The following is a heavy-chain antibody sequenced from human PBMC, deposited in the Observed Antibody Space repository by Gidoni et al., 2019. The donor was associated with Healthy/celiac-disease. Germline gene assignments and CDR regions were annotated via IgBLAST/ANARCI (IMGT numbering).Heavy chain of an antibody. D-gene: IGHD3-3*01. CDR3: ARDGDTIFGVAFFDY. J-gene: IGHJ4*02. Sequence: QVQLVESGGGVVQPGRSLRLSCAASGFTFTSYGMHWVRQAPGKGLEWVAVIWYDGSNKYYADSVKGRFTSSRDNSKNTLYLQMNSLRAEDSAVYYCARDGDTIFGVAFFDYWGQGTLVTVSS. CDR1: GFTFTSYG. CDR2: IWYDGSNK. V-gene: IGHV3-33*01.